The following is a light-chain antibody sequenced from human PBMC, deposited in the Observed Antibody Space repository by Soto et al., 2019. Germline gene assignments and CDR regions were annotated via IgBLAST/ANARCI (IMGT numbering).Light chain of an antibody. V-gene: IGLV1-47*01. Sequence: QSVLTQPPSASGTPWQRVTISCSGSSSNIGTYYVSWYQQLPGTAPKLLIYRNNQRPSGVPDRFSGSKSGTSASLAISGLRSDDEADYYCAAWDDSLSGYVFGTGTKVTVL. CDR2: RNN. CDR1: SSNIGTYY. J-gene: IGLJ1*01. CDR3: AAWDDSLSGYV.